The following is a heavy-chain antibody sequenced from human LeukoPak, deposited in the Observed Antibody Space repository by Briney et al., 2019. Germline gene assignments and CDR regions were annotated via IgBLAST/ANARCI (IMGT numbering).Heavy chain of an antibody. D-gene: IGHD4-17*01. V-gene: IGHV1-2*02. Sequence: ASVKVSCKASGYTFIDYYMHWVRQAPGQGLEWMGWINPNSGGTNYAQKFQGRVTMTRDTSISTAYMELSSLRSEDTAVYYCARGPVTKFEIWGQGTILTVSS. J-gene: IGHJ3*02. CDR1: GYTFIDYY. CDR2: INPNSGGT. CDR3: ARGPVTKFEI.